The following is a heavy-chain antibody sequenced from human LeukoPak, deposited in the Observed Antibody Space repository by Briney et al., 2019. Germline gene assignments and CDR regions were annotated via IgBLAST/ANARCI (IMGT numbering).Heavy chain of an antibody. CDR2: ISWNSGSI. V-gene: IGHV3-9*01. Sequence: GGSLRLSCAASGFTFDDYAMHWVRQAPGKGLEWVSGISWNSGSIGYADSVKGRFTISRDNAKNSLYLQMNSLRTEDTAVYYCARGLPNYYGMDVWGQGTTVTVSS. CDR1: GFTFDDYA. J-gene: IGHJ6*02. CDR3: ARGLPNYYGMDV.